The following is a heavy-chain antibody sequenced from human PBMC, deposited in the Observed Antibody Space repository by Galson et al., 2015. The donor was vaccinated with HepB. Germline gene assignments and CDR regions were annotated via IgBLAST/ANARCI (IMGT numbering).Heavy chain of an antibody. CDR3: VRETQYFDWSLHASFFDF. Sequence: SLRLSCAVSGFTLSSFWMTWVRQAPGKGLEWVATIKQDGSEANYVDSVKGRFTVSRDNSKNSLYLQMNGLRAEDTAVYYCVRETQYFDWSLHASFFDFWGQGTLVTVSS. CDR1: GFTLSSFW. V-gene: IGHV3-7*03. J-gene: IGHJ4*02. CDR2: IKQDGSEA. D-gene: IGHD3-9*01.